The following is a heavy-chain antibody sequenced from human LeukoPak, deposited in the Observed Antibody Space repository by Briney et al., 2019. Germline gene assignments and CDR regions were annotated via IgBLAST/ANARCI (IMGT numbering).Heavy chain of an antibody. CDR2: IKQDGSEK. CDR3: ASVQFDY. V-gene: IGHV3-7*01. D-gene: IGHD6-6*01. CDR1: GFTFSSYA. J-gene: IGHJ4*02. Sequence: GGSLRLSCAASGFTFSSYAMSWVRQAPGKGLEWVANIKQDGSEKYYVDSVKGRFTISRDNAKNSLYLQMNSLRAEDTAVYYCASVQFDYWGQGTLVTVSS.